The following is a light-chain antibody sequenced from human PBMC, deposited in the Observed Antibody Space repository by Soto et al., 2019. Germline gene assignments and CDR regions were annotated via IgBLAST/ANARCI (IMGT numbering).Light chain of an antibody. CDR2: GAS. J-gene: IGKJ4*01. CDR3: QQYGSSPLT. V-gene: IGKV3-20*01. CDR1: QSVSSSY. Sequence: EIVLTQSPGTLSLSPGERATLSCRSSQSVSSSYLAWYQQKPGQGPRLLIYGASSRATGIPDRFSGSGSGTDFTLTISRLEPEDFAVYNCQQYGSSPLTFGGGTKVDIK.